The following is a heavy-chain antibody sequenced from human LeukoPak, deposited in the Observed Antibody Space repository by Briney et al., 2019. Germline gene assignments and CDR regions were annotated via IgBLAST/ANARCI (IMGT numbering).Heavy chain of an antibody. V-gene: IGHV6-1*01. Sequence: SQTLSLTCAISGDSVSSNSVTWNWIRQSPSRGLEWLGRTYYRSTWYNDYAVSVRGRITVNPDTSKNQFSLHMNSVTPEDTAVYYCARRLTQYDCFDPWGQGILVTVSS. CDR1: GDSVSSNSVT. CDR3: ARRLTQYDCFDP. J-gene: IGHJ5*02. D-gene: IGHD2-2*01. CDR2: TYYRSTWYN.